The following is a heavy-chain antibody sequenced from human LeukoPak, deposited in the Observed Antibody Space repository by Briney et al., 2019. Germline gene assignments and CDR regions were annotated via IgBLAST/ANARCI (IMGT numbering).Heavy chain of an antibody. D-gene: IGHD3-3*01. J-gene: IGHJ6*03. CDR1: GGSFSGYY. CDR3: ARGEWSYDFWSGYYLAPSYYMDV. V-gene: IGHV4-34*01. Sequence: PSETLSLTCAVYGGSFSGYYWSWIRQPPGKGLEWIGEINHSGSTNYNPSLKSRVTISVDTSKNQFSLKLSPVTAADTAVYYCARGEWSYDFWSGYYLAPSYYMDVWGKGTTVTVSS. CDR2: INHSGST.